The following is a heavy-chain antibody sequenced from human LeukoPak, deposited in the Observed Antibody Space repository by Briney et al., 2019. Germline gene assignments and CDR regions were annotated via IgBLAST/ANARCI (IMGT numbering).Heavy chain of an antibody. Sequence: PGGSLRLSCAVSGFTFSSYDMHWVRQATGRGLEWVSAIGTAGDTYYPGSVKGRFTISRENAKNSLYLQMNSLRAGDTAVYYRARVKSSSWSDYGMDVWGQGTTVTVSS. D-gene: IGHD6-13*01. V-gene: IGHV3-13*01. CDR3: ARVKSSSWSDYGMDV. J-gene: IGHJ6*02. CDR2: IGTAGDT. CDR1: GFTFSSYD.